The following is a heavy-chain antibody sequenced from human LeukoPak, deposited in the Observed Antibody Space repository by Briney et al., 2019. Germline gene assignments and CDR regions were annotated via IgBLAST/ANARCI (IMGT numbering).Heavy chain of an antibody. CDR3: ARDMVRGVMLSGWFDP. CDR1: GGSISSYS. V-gene: IGHV4-4*07. D-gene: IGHD3-10*01. CDR2: IYSSGSN. J-gene: IGHJ5*02. Sequence: SSETLSLTCTVSGGSISSYSRRWIRQPAGKGLECIWRIYSSGSNNYNPSLRSRVTMSVDTFKKQFSLKLRSVTDPDTAVYYCARDMVRGVMLSGWFDPWGQGTLVTVSS.